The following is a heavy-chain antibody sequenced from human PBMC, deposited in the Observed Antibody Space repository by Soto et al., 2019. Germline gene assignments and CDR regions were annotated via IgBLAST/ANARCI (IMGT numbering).Heavy chain of an antibody. D-gene: IGHD3-10*01. V-gene: IGHV4-59*07. J-gene: IGHJ4*02. CDR3: GRGKGTHKY. Sequence: PSDTLSLTCTVSGVTLSGCYWSWIRQTPGKTLEWIGCIYFNGTTNYNPSLKSRVTISLDMSKNQFSLKLRSVTATDTAVYHCGRGKGTHKYWGRGTLVTVSS. CDR2: IYFNGTT. CDR1: GVTLSGCY.